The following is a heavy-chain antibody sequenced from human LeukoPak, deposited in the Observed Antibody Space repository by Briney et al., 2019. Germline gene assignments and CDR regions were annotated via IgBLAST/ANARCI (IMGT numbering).Heavy chain of an antibody. V-gene: IGHV4-39*07. CDR3: ARPSLTGDLDY. CDR2: IYYSGST. Sequence: SETLSLTCTVSGGSISSSSYYWGWIRQPPGKGLEWIGSIYYSGSTYYNPSLKSRVTISVDTSKNQFSLKLSSVTAADTAVYYCARPSLTGDLDYWGQGTLVTVSS. D-gene: IGHD7-27*01. CDR1: GGSISSSSYY. J-gene: IGHJ4*02.